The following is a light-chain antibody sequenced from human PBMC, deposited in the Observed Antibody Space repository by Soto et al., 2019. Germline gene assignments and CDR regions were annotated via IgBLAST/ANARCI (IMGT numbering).Light chain of an antibody. CDR3: QHQNSNVALT. V-gene: IGKV1-17*01. CDR1: QSIRND. Sequence: DIQMTQAPSSLSASVGDRVTITCRASQSIRNDLGWYQQKPGKAPKRLIYAASTLQHGVPSRFSGSGSGTEFSPPTISLQPEDFATYYCQHQNSNVALTFGGGTKVEIK. J-gene: IGKJ4*01. CDR2: AAS.